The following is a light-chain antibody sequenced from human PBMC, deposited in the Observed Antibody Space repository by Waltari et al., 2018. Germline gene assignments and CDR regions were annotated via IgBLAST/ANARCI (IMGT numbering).Light chain of an antibody. J-gene: IGKJ1*01. V-gene: IGKV3-20*01. Sequence: IMFTQSPGTLSLSPGERATLSCRASQSISRYLAWYQQKPGQAPRPLIYGASPRATGIPDRFSGSGSGTDFSLTISGLEPEDSAVYYCQHHFRLPATFGQGTKVEIK. CDR2: GAS. CDR1: QSISRY. CDR3: QHHFRLPAT.